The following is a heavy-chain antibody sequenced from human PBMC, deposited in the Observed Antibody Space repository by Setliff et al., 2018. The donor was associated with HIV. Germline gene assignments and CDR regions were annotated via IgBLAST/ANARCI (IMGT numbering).Heavy chain of an antibody. D-gene: IGHD2-8*02. CDR3: AKIDPGKYWSSDY. CDR2: IYGTGST. J-gene: IGHJ4*02. V-gene: IGHV4-4*07. Sequence: LSLTCTVSGGSITASFWSWIRQPAGRGLEWIGRIYGTGSTTYNPSLESRVTMSVDRSNNQFSLELTSVTAADTAVYYCAKIDPGKYWSSDYWGPGTLVTVSS. CDR1: GGSITASF.